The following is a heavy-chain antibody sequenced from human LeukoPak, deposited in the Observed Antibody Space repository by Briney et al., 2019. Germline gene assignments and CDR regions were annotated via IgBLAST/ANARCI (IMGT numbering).Heavy chain of an antibody. J-gene: IGHJ5*02. CDR2: ISSSSSYI. CDR1: GFTFSSYS. Sequence: PGGSLRLSCAASGFTFSSYSMNWVRQAPGKGLEWVSSISSSSSYIYYADSVKGRFTISRDNAKNSLYLQMNSLRAEDTAVYYCAREISDFWSGYYSNWFDPWGQGTLVTVSS. D-gene: IGHD3-3*01. CDR3: AREISDFWSGYYSNWFDP. V-gene: IGHV3-21*01.